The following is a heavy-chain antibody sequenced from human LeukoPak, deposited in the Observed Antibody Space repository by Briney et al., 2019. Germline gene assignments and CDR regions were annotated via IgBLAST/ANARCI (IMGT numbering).Heavy chain of an antibody. CDR3: AREADYYDSSGYYYFDY. CDR1: GFTFSSYW. Sequence: PGGSLRLSCAASGFTFSSYWMHWVRQDPGKGLVWVSRINSDGSSTSYADSVKGRFTISRGNAKNTLYLQMNSLRAEDTAVYYCAREADYYDSSGYYYFDYWGQGTLVTVSS. D-gene: IGHD3-22*01. V-gene: IGHV3-74*01. J-gene: IGHJ4*02. CDR2: INSDGSST.